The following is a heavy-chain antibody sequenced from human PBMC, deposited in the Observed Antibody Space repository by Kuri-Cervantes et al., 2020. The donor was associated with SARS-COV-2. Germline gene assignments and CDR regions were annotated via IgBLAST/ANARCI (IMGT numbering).Heavy chain of an antibody. D-gene: IGHD2-2*01. CDR3: ARVGFVVVPAAIRANNWFDP. CDR2: MNPNSGGT. J-gene: IGHJ5*02. V-gene: IGHV1-2*02. Sequence: ASVKVSCKASGYTFTSYDINWVRQATGQGLEWMGWMNPNSGGTNYAQKFQGRVTMTRDTSISTAYMELSRLRSDDTAVYYCARVGFVVVPAAIRANNWFDPWGQGTLVTVSS. CDR1: GYTFTSYD.